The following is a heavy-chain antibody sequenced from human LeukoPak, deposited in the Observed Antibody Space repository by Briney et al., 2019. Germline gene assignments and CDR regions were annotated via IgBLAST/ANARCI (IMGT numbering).Heavy chain of an antibody. CDR3: AKSSRYDSSGYYYHGAFDI. CDR2: ISGSGGGT. D-gene: IGHD3-22*01. V-gene: IGHV3-23*01. Sequence: GGSLRLSCAASGFTFSSYAMSWVRQAPGKGLEWVSAISGSGGGTYYADSVKGRFTISRDNSKNTLYLQMNSLRAEDTAVYYCAKSSRYDSSGYYYHGAFDIWGQGTMVTVSS. J-gene: IGHJ3*02. CDR1: GFTFSSYA.